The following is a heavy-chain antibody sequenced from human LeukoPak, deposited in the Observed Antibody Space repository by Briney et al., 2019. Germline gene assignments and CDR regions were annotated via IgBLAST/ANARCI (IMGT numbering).Heavy chain of an antibody. CDR3: ARDRAVGYDFWSGYYSDV. CDR1: ADSISTSSDD. D-gene: IGHD3/OR15-3a*01. J-gene: IGHJ6*04. V-gene: IGHV4-39*07. Sequence: PSDTLSLTRTLSADSISTSSDDWGRLRQPPGRGLEWIGSIADSGNTYSYPALRTPVTISVDTSESQFSLKLTSVTAADTAVYYCARDRAVGYDFWSGYYSDVWGKGTTVTVSS. CDR2: IADSGNT.